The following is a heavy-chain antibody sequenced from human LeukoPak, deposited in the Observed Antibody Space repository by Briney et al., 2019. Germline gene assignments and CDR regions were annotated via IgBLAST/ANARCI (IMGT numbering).Heavy chain of an antibody. CDR2: INHSGST. CDR3: ARADRLYKNCSGGSCYSGRGYYFDY. CDR1: GGSFSGYY. D-gene: IGHD2-15*01. V-gene: IGHV4-34*01. Sequence: PSETLSLTCAVYGGSFSGYYWSWIRQPPGKGLEWIGEINHSGSTNYNPSLKSRVTISVDTSKNQFSLKLSSVTAADTAVYYCARADRLYKNCSGGSCYSGRGYYFDYWGQGTLVTVSS. J-gene: IGHJ4*02.